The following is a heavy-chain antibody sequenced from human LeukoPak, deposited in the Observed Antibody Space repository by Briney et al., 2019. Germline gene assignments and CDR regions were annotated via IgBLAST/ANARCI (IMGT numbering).Heavy chain of an antibody. Sequence: GGSLRLSCAASGFTFSSTWMQWVRQGPGKGLLWVSRIGSDERSTTYADSVKGRFTISRDNAKNTLYLQMNSLRAEDTAVYYCTTGYHYFDDWGQGTLVTVSS. CDR3: TTGYHYFDD. D-gene: IGHD1-1*01. CDR2: IGSDERST. CDR1: GFTFSSTW. J-gene: IGHJ4*02. V-gene: IGHV3-74*03.